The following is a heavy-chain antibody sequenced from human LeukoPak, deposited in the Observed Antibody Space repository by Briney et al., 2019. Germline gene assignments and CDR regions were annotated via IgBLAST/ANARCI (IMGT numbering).Heavy chain of an antibody. CDR2: INPNSGGT. V-gene: IGHV1-2*02. Sequence: ASVKVSCKASGYTFTGYYMHWVRQAPGQGLEWMGWINPNSGGTNYAQKFQGRVTMTRDTSINTAYMELSRLRSDDTAVYYCARDPQFSYSGRWYDYWGQGTLVTVSS. D-gene: IGHD6-13*01. CDR1: GYTFTGYY. CDR3: ARDPQFSYSGRWYDY. J-gene: IGHJ4*02.